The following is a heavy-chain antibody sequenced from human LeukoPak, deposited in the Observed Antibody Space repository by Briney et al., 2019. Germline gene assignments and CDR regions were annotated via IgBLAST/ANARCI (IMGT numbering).Heavy chain of an antibody. CDR1: GYTFTGYY. V-gene: IGHV1-2*02. J-gene: IGHJ5*02. CDR3: ASYSSGWYSPGSKWFDH. CDR2: INPNSGGT. D-gene: IGHD6-19*01. Sequence: ASVNVSCKASGYTFTGYYMHWKRHPPGQGLEWMGWINPNSGGTKYEQKFQVKVTMTRDTSSSTAYMELSMLRSDDTAVYYCASYSSGWYSPGSKWFDHWGQGTLVTVSS.